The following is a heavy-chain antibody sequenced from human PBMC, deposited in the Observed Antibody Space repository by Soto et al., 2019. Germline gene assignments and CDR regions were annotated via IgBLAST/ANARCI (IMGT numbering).Heavy chain of an antibody. CDR3: AGRQYSGSGTPRGLHC. J-gene: IGHJ4*02. Sequence: QLQLQESGPGLVKPSETLSLTCTVSGGSISSTSYYWGWIRQSPGKGLEWIGSIFYSGNTFYNPSLKSRLTISVDTSMNQFSLKLTSVNAADTAMYYCAGRQYSGSGTPRGLHCWGQGTLVTVSS. D-gene: IGHD3-10*01. V-gene: IGHV4-39*01. CDR2: IFYSGNT. CDR1: GGSISSTSYY.